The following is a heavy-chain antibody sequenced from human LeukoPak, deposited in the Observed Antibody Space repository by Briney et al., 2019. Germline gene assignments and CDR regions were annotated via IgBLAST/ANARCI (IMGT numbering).Heavy chain of an antibody. Sequence: QPGGSLRLSCVASGITFSSFAMAWVRQAPGKGLEWVSSTSAAGSRTYYADSVKGRFTISRDHPKNTVYLQMNTLKAEDTAVYSCAIYYYDSSGYFYAFDIWGRGTMVTVSS. V-gene: IGHV3-23*01. J-gene: IGHJ3*02. CDR2: TSAAGSRT. D-gene: IGHD3-22*01. CDR1: GITFSSFA. CDR3: AIYYYDSSGYFYAFDI.